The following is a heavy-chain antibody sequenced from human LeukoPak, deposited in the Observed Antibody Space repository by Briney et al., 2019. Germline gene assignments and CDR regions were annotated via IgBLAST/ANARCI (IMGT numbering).Heavy chain of an antibody. CDR1: GGTFSSYA. Sequence: ASVKVSCKASGGTFSSYAISWVRQAPGQGLEWMGWISAYNGNTNYAQKLQGRVTMTTDTSTSTAYMELRSLRSDDTAVYYCARDLGGDYAIDYWGQGTLVTVSS. V-gene: IGHV1-18*01. J-gene: IGHJ4*02. D-gene: IGHD2-21*02. CDR2: ISAYNGNT. CDR3: ARDLGGDYAIDY.